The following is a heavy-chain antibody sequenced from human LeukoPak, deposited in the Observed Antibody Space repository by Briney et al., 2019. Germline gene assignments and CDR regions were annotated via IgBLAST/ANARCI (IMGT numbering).Heavy chain of an antibody. Sequence: GSLRLSCAASGFTFSSYEMNWVRQVPGKGLEWVSYISSSGSTIYYADSVKGRFTISMDNAKNSLYLQMNSLRAEDTAVYYCARDGDRYYYDSSGYPRAAFDTWGQGTMVTVSS. V-gene: IGHV3-48*03. J-gene: IGHJ3*02. D-gene: IGHD3-22*01. CDR1: GFTFSSYE. CDR3: ARDGDRYYYDSSGYPRAAFDT. CDR2: ISSSGSTI.